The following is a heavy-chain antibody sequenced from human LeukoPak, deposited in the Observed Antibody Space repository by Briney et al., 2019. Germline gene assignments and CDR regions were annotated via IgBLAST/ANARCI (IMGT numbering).Heavy chain of an antibody. V-gene: IGHV5-51*01. CDR1: GYSFTNYW. Sequence: GESLKISCTGSGYSFTNYWIAWVRQMPGKGLEWMGIIYPGDSETTYSPSFQGQVTISADKSITTTYLQWSRLEASDTAVYYCARGRGHCSSSSCYDFDYWGQGTLVTVSS. J-gene: IGHJ4*02. CDR2: IYPGDSET. CDR3: ARGRGHCSSSSCYDFDY. D-gene: IGHD2-2*01.